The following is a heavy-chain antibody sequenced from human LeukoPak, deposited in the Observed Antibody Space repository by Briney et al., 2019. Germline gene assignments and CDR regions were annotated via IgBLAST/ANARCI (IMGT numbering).Heavy chain of an antibody. Sequence: PGGSLRLSCAASGLPFSSYWMHWVRQAPGEGLVWVSVIIPDGSSTTYADSVKGRFTISRDNAKNTLYLRMNSLRAEDTAIYYCVRLGGNYEYWGQGTLVTVSS. D-gene: IGHD1-26*01. V-gene: IGHV3-74*01. CDR1: GLPFSSYW. CDR2: IIPDGSST. J-gene: IGHJ4*02. CDR3: VRLGGNYEY.